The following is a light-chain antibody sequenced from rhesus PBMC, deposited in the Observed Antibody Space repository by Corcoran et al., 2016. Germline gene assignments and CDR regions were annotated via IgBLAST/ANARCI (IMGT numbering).Light chain of an antibody. Sequence: QVILTQSPATLSLSPGERATLSCRASQSVSSYLAWYQQKHGQAPRTLIYGASSRANGIPDRFRGSGSGTDFTLIISSLEPEDVGVYHCYQHSSGYSFGQGTKVEIK. CDR1: QSVSSY. CDR2: GAS. V-gene: IGKV3-10*01. J-gene: IGKJ2*01. CDR3: YQHSSGYS.